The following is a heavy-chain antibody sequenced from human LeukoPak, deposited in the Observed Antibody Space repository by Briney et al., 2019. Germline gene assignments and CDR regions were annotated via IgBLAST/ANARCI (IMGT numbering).Heavy chain of an antibody. V-gene: IGHV4-34*01. CDR1: GGSFSGYY. D-gene: IGHD6-13*01. CDR2: INHSGST. Sequence: SETLSLTCAVYGGSFSGYYWSWIRQPPGKGLEWIGEINHSGSTNYNPSLKSRVTISVDTSKNQFSLKLSSVTAADTAVYYCARRGGSSSYAPTIFDYWGQGTLVTVSS. CDR3: ARRGGSSSYAPTIFDY. J-gene: IGHJ4*02.